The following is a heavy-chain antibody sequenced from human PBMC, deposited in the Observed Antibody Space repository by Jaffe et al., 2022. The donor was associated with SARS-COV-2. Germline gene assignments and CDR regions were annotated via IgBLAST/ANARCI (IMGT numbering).Heavy chain of an antibody. CDR3: ARRGWDLVVQPARYMDV. Sequence: QVQLQQWGAGLLKPSETLSLTCAVSGGSFSGYHWSWIRQPPGKGLEWIGEINRSGGTNYNPSLKSRVTISVDTSKSQFSLKLNSVTAADTAVYYCARRGWDLVVQPARYMDVWGKGTTVTVSS. V-gene: IGHV4-34*02. CDR1: GGSFSGYH. CDR2: INRSGGT. D-gene: IGHD2-15*01. J-gene: IGHJ6*03.